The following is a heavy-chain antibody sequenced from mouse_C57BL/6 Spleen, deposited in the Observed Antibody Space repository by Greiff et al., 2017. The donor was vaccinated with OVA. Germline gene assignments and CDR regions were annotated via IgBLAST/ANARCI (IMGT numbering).Heavy chain of an antibody. V-gene: IGHV1-55*01. J-gene: IGHJ2*01. Sequence: QVQLQQPGAELVKPGASVKMSCKASGYTFTSYWITWVKQRPGQGLEWIGDIYPGSGSTNYNEKFKSKATLTVDTSSSTAYMQLSSLTSEDSAVYYCANYYGSPLYFDYWGQGTTLTVSS. CDR3: ANYYGSPLYFDY. D-gene: IGHD1-1*01. CDR1: GYTFTSYW. CDR2: IYPGSGST.